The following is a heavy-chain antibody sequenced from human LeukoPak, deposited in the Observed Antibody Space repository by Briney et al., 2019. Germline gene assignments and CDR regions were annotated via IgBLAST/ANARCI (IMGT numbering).Heavy chain of an antibody. CDR3: TTDWSGEIVFDI. CDR2: IKSKTDGGTT. V-gene: IGHV3-15*01. D-gene: IGHD7-27*01. Sequence: PGGSLRLSCAASGFIFSNAWMSWVRQAPGKGLEWVGRIKSKTDGGTTDYAAPVKGRFTISRDDSKNTLYLQMNSLKTEDTAVYYCTTDWSGEIVFDIWGQGTMVTVSS. CDR1: GFIFSNAW. J-gene: IGHJ3*02.